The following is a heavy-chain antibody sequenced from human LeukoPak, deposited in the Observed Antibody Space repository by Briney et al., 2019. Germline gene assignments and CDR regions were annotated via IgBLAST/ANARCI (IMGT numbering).Heavy chain of an antibody. CDR1: GFTFSSYS. CDR3: AREGWSLDNWFDP. D-gene: IGHD2-15*01. J-gene: IGHJ5*02. CDR2: ISSSSSYI. V-gene: IGHV3-21*01. Sequence: GGSLRLSCAASGFTFSSYSMNWVRQAPGKGLEWVSSISSSSSYIYYADSVKGRFTISRDNAKNLLYLQMNSLRAEDTAVYYCAREGWSLDNWFDPWGQGTLVTVSS.